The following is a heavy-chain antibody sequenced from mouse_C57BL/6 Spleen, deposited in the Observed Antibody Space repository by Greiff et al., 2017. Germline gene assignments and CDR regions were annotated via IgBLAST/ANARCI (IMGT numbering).Heavy chain of an antibody. D-gene: IGHD2-1*01. CDR2: IDPSDSET. J-gene: IGHJ4*01. V-gene: IGHV1-52*01. Sequence: QVQLQQPGAELVRPGSSVKLSCKASGYTFTSYWMHWVKQRPIQGLEWIGNIDPSDSETLYNQKFKDKATLTVDKSSSTAYMQLSSLTSEDSAVYYCARRGNYPMDYWGQGTSVTVSS. CDR1: GYTFTSYW. CDR3: ARRGNYPMDY.